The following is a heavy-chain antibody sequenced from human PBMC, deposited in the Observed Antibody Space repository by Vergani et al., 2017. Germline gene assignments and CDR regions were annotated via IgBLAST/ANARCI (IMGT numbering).Heavy chain of an antibody. CDR1: GYTFTSYY. D-gene: IGHD2-15*01. J-gene: IGHJ6*02. CDR2: INPSGGST. CDR3: ARAGIVVVVAATWTYGMDV. Sequence: QVQLVQSGAEVKKPGASVKVSCKASGYTFTSYYMHWVRQAPGQGLEWMGIINPSGGSTSYAQKFQGRVTMTRDTSTSTVYMELSSLRSEDTAVYYCARAGIVVVVAATWTYGMDVWGQGTTVTVSS. V-gene: IGHV1-46*01.